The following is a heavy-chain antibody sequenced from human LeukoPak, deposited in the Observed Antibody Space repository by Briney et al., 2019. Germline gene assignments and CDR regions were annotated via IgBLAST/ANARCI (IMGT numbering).Heavy chain of an antibody. CDR1: GGSFSGYH. D-gene: IGHD3-22*01. V-gene: IGHV4-34*01. Sequence: SETLSLTCAAYGGSFSGYHLTWIRQSPGKGLEWIGDINPSGSTYYNPSLKSRLTISVDTSKNQFSLQLRSVTAADTAVYYCARGRHDITMIVVVMTSVSYYLDVWGKGTTVTVS. CDR3: ARGRHDITMIVVVMTSVSYYLDV. J-gene: IGHJ6*03. CDR2: INPSGST.